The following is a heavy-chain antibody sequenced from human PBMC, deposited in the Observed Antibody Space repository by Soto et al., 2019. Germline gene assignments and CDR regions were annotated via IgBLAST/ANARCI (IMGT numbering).Heavy chain of an antibody. D-gene: IGHD2-15*01. CDR3: AKASASGGYCSGGTCYSYYYYMDV. Sequence: EVQLLESGGGLVQPGGSLRLSCAASGFTFSSYAMSWVRQAPGKGLEWVSAISGSGGSTYYADSVKGRFTISRDDSKNTLYLQMNSLRAEDTAVYYCAKASASGGYCSGGTCYSYYYYMDVWGKGTTLTVCS. V-gene: IGHV3-23*01. J-gene: IGHJ6*03. CDR1: GFTFSSYA. CDR2: ISGSGGST.